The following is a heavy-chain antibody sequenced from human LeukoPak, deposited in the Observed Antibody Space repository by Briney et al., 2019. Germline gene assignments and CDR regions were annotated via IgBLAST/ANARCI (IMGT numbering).Heavy chain of an antibody. Sequence: GASVKVSCKASGYTFTSYDINWVRQATGQGLEWMGWMNPNSGNTGYAQKFQGRVTMTRNTSISTAYMELSSLRSEDTAVYYCAREGDWNDAFDIWGQGTTVTVSS. CDR1: GYTFTSYD. D-gene: IGHD1-1*01. V-gene: IGHV1-8*01. J-gene: IGHJ3*02. CDR3: AREGDWNDAFDI. CDR2: MNPNSGNT.